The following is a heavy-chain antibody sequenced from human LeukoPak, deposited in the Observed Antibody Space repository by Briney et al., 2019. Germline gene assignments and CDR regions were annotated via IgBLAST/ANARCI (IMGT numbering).Heavy chain of an antibody. V-gene: IGHV1-69*05. Sequence: SVKVSCKASGGTFSSYAISWVRQAPGQGLEWMGRIISIFGTANYAQKFQGRVTITTDESTSTAYMELSSLRSEDTAVYYCAREEVPSITIFGVVRTPSWGQGTLVTVSS. CDR2: IISIFGTA. CDR1: GGTFSSYA. J-gene: IGHJ5*02. CDR3: AREEVPSITIFGVVRTPS. D-gene: IGHD3-3*01.